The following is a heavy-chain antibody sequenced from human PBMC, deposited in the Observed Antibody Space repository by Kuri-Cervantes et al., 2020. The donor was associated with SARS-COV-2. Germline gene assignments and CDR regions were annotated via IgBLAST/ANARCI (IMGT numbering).Heavy chain of an antibody. CDR3: ARGPVVVVAATNWFDP. V-gene: IGHV4-39*07. CDR2: INHSGST. J-gene: IGHJ5*02. CDR1: GGSISSGGYY. D-gene: IGHD2-15*01. Sequence: SETLSLTCTVSGGSISSGGYYWSWIRQHPGKGLEWIGEINHSGSTNYNPSLKSRVTISVDTSKNQFSLNLNSLTAADTAVYYCARGPVVVVAATNWFDPWGQGTLVTVSS.